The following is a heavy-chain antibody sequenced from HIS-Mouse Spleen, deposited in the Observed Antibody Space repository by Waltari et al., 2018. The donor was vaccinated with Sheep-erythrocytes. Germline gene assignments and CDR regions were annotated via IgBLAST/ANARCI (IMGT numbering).Heavy chain of an antibody. V-gene: IGHV3-30*18. CDR3: AKDRRGFWDY. CDR1: GFTFSSYG. CDR2: ISYDGSNK. J-gene: IGHJ4*02. Sequence: PGRSLRLSCAASGFTFSSYGMHWVRQAPGKGLEWVAVISYDGSNKYYADSVKGRFTISRDNSKNTLYLQMNSLGAEDTAVYYCAKDRRGFWDYWGQGTLVTVSS. D-gene: IGHD3-10*01.